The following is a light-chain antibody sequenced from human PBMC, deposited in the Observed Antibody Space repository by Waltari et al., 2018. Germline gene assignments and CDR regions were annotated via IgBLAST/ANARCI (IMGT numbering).Light chain of an antibody. CDR2: GAS. Sequence: EIVLTQSPGTLSLSPGERVTLSCRASQSVCRTLVWYQQKPGQAPRLLMYGASIRATGSPDRFSGSGSGTDFSLTISRLEPEDFAVYYCQHYVRLPVTFGQGTKVEIK. CDR3: QHYVRLPVT. J-gene: IGKJ1*01. V-gene: IGKV3-20*01. CDR1: QSVCRT.